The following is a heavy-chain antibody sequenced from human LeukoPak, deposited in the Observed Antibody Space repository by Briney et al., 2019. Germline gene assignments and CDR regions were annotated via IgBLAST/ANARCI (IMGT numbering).Heavy chain of an antibody. CDR1: GGSFSGYY. D-gene: IGHD2-15*01. V-gene: IGHV4-34*01. CDR2: INHSGST. CDR3: GGGSGVGRVVAATTKFDY. Sequence: SETLSLTCAVYGGSFSGYYWSWIRQPPGKGLEWIGEINHSGSTNYNPSLKSRFTISVTTSKNQFSLKLSSVTAADRAVFYLGGGSGVGRVVAATTKFDYWGQGTLVTVSS. J-gene: IGHJ4*02.